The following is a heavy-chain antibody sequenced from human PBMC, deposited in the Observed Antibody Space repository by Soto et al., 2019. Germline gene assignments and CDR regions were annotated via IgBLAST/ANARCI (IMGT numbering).Heavy chain of an antibody. Sequence: QLQLQESGPGLVKPSETLSLTCTVSGGSISSSSYYWGWIRQPPGKGLEWIGSIYYSGSTYYNPSLKSRVTISVDTSKNQFSLKLSSVTAADTAVYYCARLNDYVWGSYRPGDSWGQGTLVTVSS. D-gene: IGHD3-16*02. CDR2: IYYSGST. V-gene: IGHV4-39*01. CDR1: GGSISSSSYY. CDR3: ARLNDYVWGSYRPGDS. J-gene: IGHJ4*02.